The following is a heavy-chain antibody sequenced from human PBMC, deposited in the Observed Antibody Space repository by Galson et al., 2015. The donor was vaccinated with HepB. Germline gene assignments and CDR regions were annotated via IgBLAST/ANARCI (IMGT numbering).Heavy chain of an antibody. CDR1: GFSFTNAW. D-gene: IGHD1-1*01. J-gene: IGHJ6*02. Sequence: SLRLSCATSGFSFTNAWVSWVRQAPGKGLEWVGRIKSKNVGETTDYAAPVKGRFTISRDDSKNTLYLQINILKTEDTAVYYCTTGRTPPPTGTTFYYYYGMDVWGQGTTVTVSS. CDR3: TTGRTPPPTGTTFYYYYGMDV. CDR2: IKSKNVGETT. V-gene: IGHV3-15*01.